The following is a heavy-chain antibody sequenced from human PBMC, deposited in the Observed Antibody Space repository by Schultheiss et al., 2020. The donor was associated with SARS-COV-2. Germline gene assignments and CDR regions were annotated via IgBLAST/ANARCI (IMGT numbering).Heavy chain of an antibody. CDR2: ISSSSSYI. Sequence: GGSLRLSCAASGFTFRSYGMNWVRQAPGKGLEWVSSISSSSSYIYYADSVKGRFTISRDNSKNTLYLQMNSLRAEDTAVYYCARDEVWYYYGMDVWGQGTTVTVSS. CDR3: ARDEVWYYYGMDV. D-gene: IGHD3-16*01. V-gene: IGHV3-21*01. CDR1: GFTFRSYG. J-gene: IGHJ6*02.